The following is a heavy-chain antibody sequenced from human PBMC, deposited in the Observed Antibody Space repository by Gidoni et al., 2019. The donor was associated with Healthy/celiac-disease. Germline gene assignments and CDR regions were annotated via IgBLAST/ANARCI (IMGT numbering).Heavy chain of an antibody. CDR3: ARATYSHLDY. CDR2: INHSGST. Sequence: QVQLQQWGAGLLKPSETLSLTCAVYGGSFSGYYWSWIRQPPGKGLEWIGEINHSGSTNYNPSLKSRVTISVDTSKNQFSLKLSSVTAADTAVYYCARATYSHLDYWGQGTLVTVSS. V-gene: IGHV4-34*01. CDR1: GGSFSGYY. D-gene: IGHD2-21*01. J-gene: IGHJ4*02.